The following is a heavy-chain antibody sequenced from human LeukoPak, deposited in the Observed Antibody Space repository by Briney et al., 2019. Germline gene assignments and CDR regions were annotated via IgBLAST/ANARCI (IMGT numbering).Heavy chain of an antibody. CDR2: ISYDGSNK. J-gene: IGHJ4*02. V-gene: IGHV3-30*18. Sequence: PGRSLRLSCAASGFTFSSYGMHWVRQAPGKGLEWVAVISYDGSNKYYADSVKGRFTISRDNSKNTLYLQMNSLRAEDTAVYYCAKDRRITALNTRRLIDYWGQGTLVTVSS. CDR3: AKDRRITALNTRRLIDY. D-gene: IGHD1-20*01. CDR1: GFTFSSYG.